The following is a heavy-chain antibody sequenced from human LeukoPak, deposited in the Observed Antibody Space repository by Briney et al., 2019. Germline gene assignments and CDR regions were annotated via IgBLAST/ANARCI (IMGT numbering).Heavy chain of an antibody. CDR1: GFTLSSYA. J-gene: IGHJ4*02. CDR2: VSGSGDST. D-gene: IGHD6-19*01. V-gene: IGHV3-23*01. Sequence: GGSLRLSCAASGFTLSSYAMTWVRQAPGKGLEWVSAVSGSGDSTSYADSVKGRFTISRDNSKNTLYLQMNSLRAEDTAVYYCARNENSGWCYFDYWGQGTLVTVSS. CDR3: ARNENSGWCYFDY.